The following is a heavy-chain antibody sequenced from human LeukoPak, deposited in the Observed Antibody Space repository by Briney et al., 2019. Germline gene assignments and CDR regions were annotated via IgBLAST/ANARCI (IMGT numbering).Heavy chain of an antibody. CDR1: GFTFSSYG. CDR3: ARDRSSSWYVTGWFDP. J-gene: IGHJ5*02. CDR2: IWYDGSNK. D-gene: IGHD6-13*01. Sequence: GGSLRLSCAASGFTFSSYGMHWARQAPGKGLEWVAVIWYDGSNKYYADSVKGRFTISRDNSKNTLYLQMNSLRAEDTAVYYCARDRSSSWYVTGWFDPWGQGTLVTVSS. V-gene: IGHV3-33*01.